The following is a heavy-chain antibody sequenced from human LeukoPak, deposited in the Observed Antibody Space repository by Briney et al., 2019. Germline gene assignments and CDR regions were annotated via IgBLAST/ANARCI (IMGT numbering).Heavy chain of an antibody. J-gene: IGHJ5*02. CDR2: INHSGST. Sequence: SETLSLTCTVSGDSISRSGYYWSWIRQPPGKGLEWIGEINHSGSTSYYPSLKSRVTISVGTSKNQFYLKLSSVTAADTAVYYCARGRTGGKPHTDYYYVRRGGWFDPWGQGTLVTVSS. V-gene: IGHV4-39*07. CDR3: ARGRTGGKPHTDYYYVRRGGWFDP. D-gene: IGHD3-22*01. CDR1: GDSISRSGYY.